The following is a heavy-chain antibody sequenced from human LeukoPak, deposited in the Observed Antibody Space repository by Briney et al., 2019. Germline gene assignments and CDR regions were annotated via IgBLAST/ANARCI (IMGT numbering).Heavy chain of an antibody. CDR1: GYTFTGYY. J-gene: IGHJ6*03. V-gene: IGHV1-2*02. CDR3: ARDGTDSSSWYSIGYYYYMDV. D-gene: IGHD6-13*01. Sequence: ASVKVSCKASGYTFTGYYMHWVRQAPGQGLEWMGWINPNSGGTNYAQKFQGRVTMTRDTSISTAYMELSRLRSDDTAVYYCARDGTDSSSWYSIGYYYYMDVWGKGTTVTVSS. CDR2: INPNSGGT.